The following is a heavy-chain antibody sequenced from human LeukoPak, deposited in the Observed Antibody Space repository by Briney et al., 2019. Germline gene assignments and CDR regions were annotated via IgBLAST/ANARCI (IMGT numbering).Heavy chain of an antibody. CDR3: ARDLCSGGRCSDY. J-gene: IGHJ4*02. CDR1: GFTFSSYK. CDR2: ISSSGSTI. Sequence: PWGSLTLTCAAAGFTFSSYKMNCLRHSPSTVLYSVSYISSSGSTIYYADSVKGRFTISRDNAKNSLYLQMNSLRAEDTAVYYCARDLCSGGRCSDYWGQGTLVTVSS. V-gene: IGHV3-48*03. D-gene: IGHD2-15*01.